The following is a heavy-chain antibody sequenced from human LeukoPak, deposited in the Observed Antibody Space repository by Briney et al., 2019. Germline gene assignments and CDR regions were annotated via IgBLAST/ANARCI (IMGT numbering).Heavy chain of an antibody. CDR2: IKSKIDGGTT. CDR3: TTDYSKSAPHYYMDV. CDR1: GFTVSSNY. Sequence: KSGGSLRLSCAASGFTVSSNYMSWVRQAPGKGLEWVGRIKSKIDGGTTDYTAPVKGRFTFSRDDSENTLYLQMNSLKTEDSAVYYCTTDYSKSAPHYYMDVWGKGTTVTVSS. D-gene: IGHD4-11*01. J-gene: IGHJ6*03. V-gene: IGHV3-15*01.